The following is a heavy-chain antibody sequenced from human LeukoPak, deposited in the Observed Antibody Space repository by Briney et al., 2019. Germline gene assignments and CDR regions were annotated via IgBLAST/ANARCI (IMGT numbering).Heavy chain of an antibody. J-gene: IGHJ3*02. D-gene: IGHD2-15*01. Sequence: GGSLRLSCAASGFTFSSYAMSWVRQAPGKGLEWVSAISGSGGSTYYADSVKGRFTISRGNAKNSLYLQMNSLRAEDTAVYYCARRWSSPSFDMWGQGTMVTVSS. CDR1: GFTFSSYA. V-gene: IGHV3-23*01. CDR3: ARRWSSPSFDM. CDR2: ISGSGGST.